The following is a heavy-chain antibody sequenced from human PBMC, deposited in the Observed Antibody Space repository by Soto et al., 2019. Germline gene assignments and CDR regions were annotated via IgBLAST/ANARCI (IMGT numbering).Heavy chain of an antibody. CDR1: GFTFSSYA. V-gene: IGHV3-30-3*01. CDR2: ISYDGSNK. D-gene: IGHD1-1*01. Sequence: QVQLVESGGGVVQPGRSLRLSCAASGFTFSSYAMHWVRQAPGKGLEWGAVISYDGSNKYYADSVKGRFTIPRDNSKYTLYLQMNSLRAEDTAVYYCARDRLTYNWNDFPYHYYGMDVWGQGTPVTVSS. CDR3: ARDRLTYNWNDFPYHYYGMDV. J-gene: IGHJ6*02.